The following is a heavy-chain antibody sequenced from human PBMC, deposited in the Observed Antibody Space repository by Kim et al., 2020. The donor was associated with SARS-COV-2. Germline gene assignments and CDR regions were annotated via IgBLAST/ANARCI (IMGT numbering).Heavy chain of an antibody. J-gene: IGHJ6*02. CDR1: GFNVNRNY. D-gene: IGHD1-1*01. Sequence: GGSLRLSCAASGFNVNRNYMTWIRQAPGKGLEYVSVIYSGGSTAYYGDSVRGRFTISRDNSKNTLYLQMHSLRVEDTAVYYCATWVERMYTYRIDVWGQGTTVTVSS. V-gene: IGHV3-66*01. CDR2: IYSGGSTA. CDR3: ATWVERMYTYRIDV.